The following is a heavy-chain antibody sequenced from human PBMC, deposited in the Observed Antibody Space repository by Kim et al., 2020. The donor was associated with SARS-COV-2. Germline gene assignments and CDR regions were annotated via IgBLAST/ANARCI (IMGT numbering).Heavy chain of an antibody. D-gene: IGHD3-22*01. CDR2: INPSGGST. J-gene: IGHJ3*02. Sequence: ASVKVSCKASGYTFTSYYMHWVRQAPGQGLEWMGIINPSGGSTSYAQKFQGRVTMTRDTSTSTVYMELSSLRSEDTAVYYCARDMGYDSSGYPGAFDIWGQGTMVTVSS. CDR1: GYTFTSYY. V-gene: IGHV1-46*01. CDR3: ARDMGYDSSGYPGAFDI.